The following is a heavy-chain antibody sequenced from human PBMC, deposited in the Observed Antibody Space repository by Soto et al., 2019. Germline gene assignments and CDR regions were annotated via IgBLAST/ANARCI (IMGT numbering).Heavy chain of an antibody. CDR3: STDEWE. J-gene: IGHJ4*02. Sequence: EVQLVESGGGLVKPGGSLGLSCAASGFDFSNGWMSWVRQAPGKGLEWVGRIKSKVHGETTDYAAHVKGRFTISRDDSRNTLYLQMHSLQTEDTAVYYCSTDEWEWGQGTLVTVSS. CDR1: GFDFSNGW. CDR2: IKSKVHGETT. D-gene: IGHD1-26*01. V-gene: IGHV3-15*05.